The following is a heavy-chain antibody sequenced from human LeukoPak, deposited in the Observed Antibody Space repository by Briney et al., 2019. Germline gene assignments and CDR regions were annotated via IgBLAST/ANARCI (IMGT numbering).Heavy chain of an antibody. D-gene: IGHD3-3*01. CDR2: IRQDGSEK. Sequence: GGSLRLSCAASGFTFSSYWMSWVRQAPGKGREGVANIRQDGSEKYYVDSVKGRFTISRDNAKNSLYLQMNSLRAEDTAVYYCARDVDFCSGYPPTHDAFDIWGQGTMVTVSS. J-gene: IGHJ3*02. CDR3: ARDVDFCSGYPPTHDAFDI. V-gene: IGHV3-7*01. CDR1: GFTFSSYW.